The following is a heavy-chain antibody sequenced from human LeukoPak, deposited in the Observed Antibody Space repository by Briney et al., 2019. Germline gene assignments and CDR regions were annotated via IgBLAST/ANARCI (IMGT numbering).Heavy chain of an antibody. CDR3: ATDWGNVYHFDY. V-gene: IGHV3-7*01. J-gene: IGHJ4*02. CDR2: IKPDGSEG. D-gene: IGHD3-16*01. CDR1: GFTFSSYW. Sequence: GGSLRLSCAASGFTFSSYWMNWVRQTPGKGLEWVANIKPDGSEGYYMDSVKGRFTISRDNAKKLLFLQMHSLRDEDTAVYYCATDWGNVYHFDYWGQGILVTVSS.